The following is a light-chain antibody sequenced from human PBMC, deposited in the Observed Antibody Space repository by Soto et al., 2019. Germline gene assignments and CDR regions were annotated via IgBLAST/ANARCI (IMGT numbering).Light chain of an antibody. CDR3: SSFAPGRIYV. Sequence: QSALTQPASVSGSPGQSIAISCTGTRSDVGAYNYVSWYQQHPGKAPKLMISEVTNRPSGVSDRFSGSKSGNTASLTISGLQAEDEADYYCSSFAPGRIYVFGSGTKVTVL. CDR1: RSDVGAYNY. J-gene: IGLJ1*01. V-gene: IGLV2-14*01. CDR2: EVT.